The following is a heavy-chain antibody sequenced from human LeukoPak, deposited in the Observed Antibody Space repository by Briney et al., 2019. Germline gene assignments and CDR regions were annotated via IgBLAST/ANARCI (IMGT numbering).Heavy chain of an antibody. CDR2: IYYSGSN. CDR3: ARSVSYCSSTSCYGINFDY. D-gene: IGHD2-2*01. CDR1: GGSISSGGYY. J-gene: IGHJ4*02. V-gene: IGHV4-31*03. Sequence: PSQTLSLTCTVSGGSISSGGYYWGWIRQHAGKGLEWIGYIYYSGSNYYNPSRKSRFTISVDTSKNQFSLKLSSVTAADTAVYYCARSVSYCSSTSCYGINFDYWGQGTLVTVSS.